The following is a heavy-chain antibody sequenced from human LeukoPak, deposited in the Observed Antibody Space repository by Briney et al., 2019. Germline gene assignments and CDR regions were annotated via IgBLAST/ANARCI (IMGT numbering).Heavy chain of an antibody. V-gene: IGHV1-2*02. CDR2: INPNSGGT. J-gene: IGHJ5*02. CDR3: ARGYYDFWSGSNWFDP. Sequence: ASVKVSCKASGYTFTSYDINWVRQATGQGLEWMGWINPNSGGTNYAQKFQGRVTMTRDTSISTAYMELSRLRSDDTAVYYCARGYYDFWSGSNWFDPWGQGTLVTVSS. CDR1: GYTFTSYD. D-gene: IGHD3-3*01.